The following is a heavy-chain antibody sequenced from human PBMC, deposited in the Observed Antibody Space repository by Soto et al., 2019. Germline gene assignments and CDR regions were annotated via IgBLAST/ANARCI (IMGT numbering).Heavy chain of an antibody. CDR2: ISYDGSNK. CDR3: AKDENIVAVAGTVCDN. V-gene: IGHV3-30*18. CDR1: GFTFSSYG. Sequence: PGGSLRLSCAASGFTFSSYGMHWVRQAPGKGLEWVAVISYDGSNKYYADSVKGRFTISRDNSKNTLYLQMNSLRAEDTAVYYCAKDENIVAVAGTVCDNWGQGTLVTVSS. D-gene: IGHD6-19*01. J-gene: IGHJ4*02.